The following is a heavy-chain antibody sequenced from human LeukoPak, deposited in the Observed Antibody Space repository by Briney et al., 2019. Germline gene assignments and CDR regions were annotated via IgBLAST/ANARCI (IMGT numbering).Heavy chain of an antibody. Sequence: GGSLRLSCAASGFTFSSYAIHWVRQAPGKGLEYGSAISDNGGSTYYADSVKGRFTISRDNSKNTLYLQLGSLRAEDMAVYYCARDVGDPRWYFDLWGRGTLVTVSS. D-gene: IGHD3-10*01. V-gene: IGHV3-64*02. CDR2: ISDNGGST. CDR3: ARDVGDPRWYFDL. CDR1: GFTFSSYA. J-gene: IGHJ2*01.